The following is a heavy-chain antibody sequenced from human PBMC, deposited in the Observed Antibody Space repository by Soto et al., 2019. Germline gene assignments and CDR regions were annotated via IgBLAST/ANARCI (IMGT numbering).Heavy chain of an antibody. CDR1: GGTFSSYT. Sequence: QVQLVQSGAEVKKPGSSVKVSCKASGGTFSSYTISWVRQAPGQGLEWMGRIIPILGIANYAQKFQGRVTITADKSTSTAYMELSSLRSEDTAVYYCARDLRIVGATSGLHDAFDIWGQGTMVTVSS. V-gene: IGHV1-69*08. D-gene: IGHD1-26*01. CDR2: IIPILGIA. CDR3: ARDLRIVGATSGLHDAFDI. J-gene: IGHJ3*02.